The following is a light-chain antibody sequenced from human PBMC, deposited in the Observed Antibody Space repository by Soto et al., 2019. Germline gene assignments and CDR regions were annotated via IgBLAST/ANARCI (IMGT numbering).Light chain of an antibody. J-gene: IGLJ3*02. CDR3: RSYGGNWV. V-gene: IGLV2-8*01. Sequence: QSALTQPASVSGSPGQSITISCTGTSSDVGGYNYVSWYQQHPGKAPKLMIYEVSNRPSGVPDRFSGSKSGNTASLTVSGLQAEDEADYYCRSYGGNWVFGGGTKLTVL. CDR2: EVS. CDR1: SSDVGGYNY.